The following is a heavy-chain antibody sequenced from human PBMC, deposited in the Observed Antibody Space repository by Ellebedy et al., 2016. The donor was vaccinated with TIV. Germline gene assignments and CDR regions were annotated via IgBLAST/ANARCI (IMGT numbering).Heavy chain of an antibody. J-gene: IGHJ3*02. CDR1: GFTFGTYS. CDR2: SYKSGNT. D-gene: IGHD6-19*01. CDR3: ATSSRGWGYDAFDI. V-gene: IGHV3-53*01. Sequence: GGSLRLSCAASGFTFGTYSMNWVRQAPGKGLEWVSVSYKSGNTHNAESVKGRFTTSRDNSKNTLDLQMNSLRADDTAVYYCATSSRGWGYDAFDIWGQGTMVTVSS.